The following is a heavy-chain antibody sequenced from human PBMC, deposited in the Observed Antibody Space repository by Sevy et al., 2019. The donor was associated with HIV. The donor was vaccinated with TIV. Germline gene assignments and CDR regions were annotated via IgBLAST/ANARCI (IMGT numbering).Heavy chain of an antibody. V-gene: IGHV1-8*01. CDR2: MNPNSGNK. CDR1: GYTFTSYD. Sequence: ASLKVSCKASGYTFTSYDINWVRQATGQGLEWMGWMNPNSGNKGYAQKFQGRVTMTRNTSISTAYMELSSLRSEDTAVYYCARGGIAARRLGGNYYYMDVWGKGTTVTVSS. J-gene: IGHJ6*03. CDR3: ARGGIAARRLGGNYYYMDV. D-gene: IGHD6-6*01.